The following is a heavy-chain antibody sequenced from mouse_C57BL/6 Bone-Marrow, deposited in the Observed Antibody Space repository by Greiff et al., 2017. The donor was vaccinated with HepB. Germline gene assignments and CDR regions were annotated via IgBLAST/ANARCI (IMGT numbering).Heavy chain of an antibody. CDR3: ARDETGTFAY. D-gene: IGHD4-1*01. J-gene: IGHJ3*01. V-gene: IGHV7-1*01. CDR1: GFTFSDFY. Sequence: EVKVVESGGGLVQSGRSLRLSCATSGFTFSDFYMEWVRQAPGKGLEWIAASRNKANDYTTEYSAYVKGRFIVSRDTSQSILYLQMNALRAEDTAIYYCARDETGTFAYWGPGTLVTVSA. CDR2: SRNKANDYTT.